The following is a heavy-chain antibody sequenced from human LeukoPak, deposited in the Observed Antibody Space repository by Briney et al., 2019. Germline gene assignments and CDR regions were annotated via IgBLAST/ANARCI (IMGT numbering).Heavy chain of an antibody. D-gene: IGHD3-9*01. V-gene: IGHV4-4*07. CDR3: AMVSSVWTYDILGEGAFDI. CDR1: GGSISSYY. CDR2: IYTSGST. J-gene: IGHJ3*02. Sequence: SETLSLTCTVSGGSISSYYWSWIRQPAGKGLEWIGRIYTSGSTNYNPSLKSRVTMSVDTSKNQFSLKLSSVTAADTAVYYCAMVSSVWTYDILGEGAFDIWGQGTMVTVSS.